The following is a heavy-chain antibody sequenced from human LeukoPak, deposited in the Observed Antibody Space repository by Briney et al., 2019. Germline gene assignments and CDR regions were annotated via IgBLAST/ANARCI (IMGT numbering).Heavy chain of an antibody. CDR2: IYYTGNT. CDR1: GGSISSSNYF. D-gene: IGHD5-12*01. V-gene: IGHV4-39*07. Sequence: PETLSLTCSVSGGSISSSNYFWGWIRQPPGRELEWIGNIYYTGNTYYNPSLKSRVTISVDTSKNHFSLKLTSVTAADTAVYYCARARDSGYLFDYWGQGTLVTVSS. CDR3: ARARDSGYLFDY. J-gene: IGHJ4*02.